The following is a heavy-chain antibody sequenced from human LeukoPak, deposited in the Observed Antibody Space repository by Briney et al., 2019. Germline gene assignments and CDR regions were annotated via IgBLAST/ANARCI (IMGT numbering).Heavy chain of an antibody. Sequence: PSETLCLTCNVSNGSITSYYWGWVRQPPGKGLEFIGYIHYSGSTNYNPSLKSRVAISAEKSKNQFSLKLSSVTAADTALYFCVKSIASRGEIVFDIWGQGTMVTVSS. J-gene: IGHJ3*02. CDR2: IHYSGST. D-gene: IGHD6-6*01. CDR3: VKSIASRGEIVFDI. CDR1: NGSITSYY. V-gene: IGHV4-59*01.